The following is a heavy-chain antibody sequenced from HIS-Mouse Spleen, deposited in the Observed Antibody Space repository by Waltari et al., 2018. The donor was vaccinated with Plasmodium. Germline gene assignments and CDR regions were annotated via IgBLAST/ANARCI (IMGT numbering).Heavy chain of an antibody. J-gene: IGHJ2*01. CDR2: IKQDGSEK. V-gene: IGHV3-7*01. CDR3: ASSWYWYFDL. D-gene: IGHD6-13*01. Sequence: EVQLVESGGGLVQPGGSLRPSCAAYGFTFSSYWMSWVRQAPGKGLEWVANIKQDGSEKYYVDSVKGRFTISRDNAKNSLYLQMNSLRAEDTAVYYCASSWYWYFDLWGRGTLVTVSS. CDR1: GFTFSSYW.